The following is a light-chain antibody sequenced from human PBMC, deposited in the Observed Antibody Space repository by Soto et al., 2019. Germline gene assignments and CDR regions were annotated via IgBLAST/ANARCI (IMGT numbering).Light chain of an antibody. CDR2: AAS. J-gene: IGKJ5*01. CDR3: QQSYSTPPST. Sequence: DILMTQSPCFLSVSVEDSVTITCRPSQSISNYLSWYQQKPGKAHKLLIYAASSLHSGVPSRFSGSGSGTDFTLTISSLQPEDFATYYCQQSYSTPPSTFGQGTRLEIK. CDR1: QSISNY. V-gene: IGKV1-39*01.